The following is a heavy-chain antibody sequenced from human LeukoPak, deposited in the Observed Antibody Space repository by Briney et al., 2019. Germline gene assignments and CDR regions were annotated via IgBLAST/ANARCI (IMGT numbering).Heavy chain of an antibody. CDR1: GGSITDYY. D-gene: IGHD6-13*01. Sequence: SETLSLTCTVSGGSITDYYWGWIRQPPGKGLEWIGYDYYSGSSNYNPSLKSRVTISVDTPKNQFSLKMSSVTAADTAVYYCARARGPRAAAGNGDWFDPWGQGTLVTVSS. CDR3: ARARGPRAAAGNGDWFDP. V-gene: IGHV4-59*01. CDR2: DYYSGSS. J-gene: IGHJ5*02.